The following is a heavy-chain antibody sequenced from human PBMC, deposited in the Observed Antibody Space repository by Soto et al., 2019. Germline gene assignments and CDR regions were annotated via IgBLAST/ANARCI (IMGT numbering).Heavy chain of an antibody. CDR2: INPNSGGT. V-gene: IGHV1-2*02. CDR3: ARSIVVVVAATVGSWFDP. J-gene: IGHJ5*02. Sequence: ASVKVSCKASGYTFTGYYMHWVRQAPGQGLEWMGWINPNSGGTNYAQKFQGRVTMTRDTSISTAYMELSRLRSDDTAVYYCARSIVVVVAATVGSWFDPWGPGTLVTVSS. CDR1: GYTFTGYY. D-gene: IGHD2-15*01.